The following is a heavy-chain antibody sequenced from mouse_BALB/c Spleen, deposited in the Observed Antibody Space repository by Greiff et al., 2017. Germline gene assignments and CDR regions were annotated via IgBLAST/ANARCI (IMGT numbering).Heavy chain of an antibody. J-gene: IGHJ4*01. CDR2: INPSNGGT. CDR1: GYTFTSYY. V-gene: IGHV1S81*02. Sequence: QVQLQQSGADLVKPGASVKLSCKASGYTFTSYYMYWVKQRPGQGLEWIGEINPSNGGTNFNEKFKSKATLTVDKSSSTAYMQLSSLTSEDSAVYYCTSYYDYDEGAAMDYGGQGTSVTVSS. CDR3: TSYYDYDEGAAMDY. D-gene: IGHD2-4*01.